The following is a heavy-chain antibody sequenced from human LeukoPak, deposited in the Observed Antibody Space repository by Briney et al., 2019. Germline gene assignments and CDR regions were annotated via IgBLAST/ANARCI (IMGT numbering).Heavy chain of an antibody. CDR2: IIPILGIA. CDR1: GYTFTSYD. CDR3: ARAKEIAAAGKGSYYYYGMDV. J-gene: IGHJ6*02. D-gene: IGHD6-13*01. Sequence: ASVKVSCKASGYTFTSYDINWVRQATGQGLEWMGRIIPILGIANYAQKFQGRVTITADKSTSTAYMELSSLRSEDTAVYYCARAKEIAAAGKGSYYYYGMDVWGQGTTVTVSS. V-gene: IGHV1-69*04.